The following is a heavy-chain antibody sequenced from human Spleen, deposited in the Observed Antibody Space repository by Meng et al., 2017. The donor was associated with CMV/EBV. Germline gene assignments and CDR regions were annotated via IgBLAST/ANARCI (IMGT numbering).Heavy chain of an antibody. V-gene: IGHV4-59*01. J-gene: IGHJ2*01. D-gene: IGHD5-12*01. Sequence: SETLSLTCPVSGGSISSYYWSWIRQPPGKGLEWIGYIYYSGSTNYNPSLKSRVTISVDTSKNQFSLKLSSVTAADPAVYYCARGYSGYDASWYFDLWGRGTLVTVSS. CDR2: IYYSGST. CDR1: GGSISSYY. CDR3: ARGYSGYDASWYFDL.